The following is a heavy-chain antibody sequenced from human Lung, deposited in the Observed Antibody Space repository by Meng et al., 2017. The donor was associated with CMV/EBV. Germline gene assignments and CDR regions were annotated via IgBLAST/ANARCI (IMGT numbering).Heavy chain of an antibody. V-gene: IGHV2-5*01. Sequence: SGXXLVXPTQTLTLTCSVSGLSLSTTGVGVGWIRQPPGKALEWLSPIYWNDDERYTPSLRSRLSITKDTSKHQVVLTMTNMDPVDTATYYCALLTLRAYGFDWLRDSWXQGIXVTVSS. J-gene: IGHJ4*02. CDR3: ALLTLRAYGFDWLRDS. D-gene: IGHD3-9*01. CDR2: IYWNDDE. CDR1: GLSLSTTGVG.